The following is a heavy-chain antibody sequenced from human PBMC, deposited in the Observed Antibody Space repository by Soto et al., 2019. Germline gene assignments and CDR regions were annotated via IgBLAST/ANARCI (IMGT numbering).Heavy chain of an antibody. J-gene: IGHJ5*02. CDR1: GFSLSSSGVG. CDR3: AHRPSDYIWGSYPT. CDR2: ISWDGDK. Sequence: QITLKESGPTLVKPTQTLTLTCTFSGFSLSSSGVGVAWIRQPPGKALEWLALISWDGDKYYSPSLKNRLSISKDTSEHHVVLTLTNVDPVDTGTYFCAHRPSDYIWGSYPTWGQGTLVTVSS. D-gene: IGHD3-16*01. V-gene: IGHV2-5*02.